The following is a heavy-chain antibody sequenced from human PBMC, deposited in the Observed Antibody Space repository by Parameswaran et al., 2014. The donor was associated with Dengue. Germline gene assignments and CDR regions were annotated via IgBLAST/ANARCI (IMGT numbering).Heavy chain of an antibody. V-gene: IGHV3-21*01. D-gene: IGHD4-17*01. CDR1: GFTFSSYS. J-gene: IGHJ6*02. CDR3: ARPTASTVTTYYYYYGMDV. CDR2: ISSSSSYI. Sequence: AGGSLRLSCAASGFTFSSYSMNWVRQAPGKGLEWVSSISSSSSYIYYADSVKGRFTISRDNAKNSLYLQMNSLRAEDTAVYYCARPTASTVTTYYYYYGMDVWGQGTTVTVSS.